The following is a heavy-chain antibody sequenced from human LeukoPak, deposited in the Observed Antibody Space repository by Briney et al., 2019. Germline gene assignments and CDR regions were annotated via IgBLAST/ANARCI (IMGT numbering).Heavy chain of an antibody. CDR3: ARADGYNYNFDY. CDR1: GGSISSSNW. CDR2: IYHSGGT. D-gene: IGHD5-24*01. J-gene: IGHJ4*02. Sequence: SETLSLTCAVSGGSISSSNWWSWVRQPPGKGLEWIGEIYHSGGTNYNPSLKSRVTISVDRSKNQFSLKLSSVTAADTAVYYCARADGYNYNFDYWGQGTLVTVSS. V-gene: IGHV4-4*02.